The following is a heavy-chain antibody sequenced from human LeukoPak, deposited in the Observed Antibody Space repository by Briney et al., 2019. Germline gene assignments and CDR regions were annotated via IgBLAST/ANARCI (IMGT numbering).Heavy chain of an antibody. Sequence: GGSLRLSCAASGFTFSSYSMSWVRQAPGKGLEWVSSISSSSSYIYYADSVKGRFTISRDNAKNSLYLQMNSLRAEDTAVYYCARARGYAARLGDYWGQGTLVTVSS. V-gene: IGHV3-21*01. CDR1: GFTFSSYS. CDR2: ISSSSSYI. CDR3: ARARGYAARLGDY. D-gene: IGHD6-6*01. J-gene: IGHJ4*02.